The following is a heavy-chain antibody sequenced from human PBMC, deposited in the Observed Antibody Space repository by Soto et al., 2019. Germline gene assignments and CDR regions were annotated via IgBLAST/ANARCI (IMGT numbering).Heavy chain of an antibody. V-gene: IGHV3-23*01. J-gene: IGHJ3*02. CDR3: AKIHAALYCSSTSCYPLNDAFDI. D-gene: IGHD2-2*01. CDR2: ISGSGGST. CDR1: GFTFSSYA. Sequence: GGSLRLSCAASGFTFSSYAMSWVRQAPGKGLERVSAISGSGGSTYYADSVKGRFTISRDNSKNTLYLQMNSLRAEDTAVYYCAKIHAALYCSSTSCYPLNDAFDIWGQGTMVTVSS.